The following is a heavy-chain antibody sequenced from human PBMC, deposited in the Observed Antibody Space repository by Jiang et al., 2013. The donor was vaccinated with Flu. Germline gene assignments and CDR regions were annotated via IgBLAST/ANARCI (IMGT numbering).Heavy chain of an antibody. Sequence: GLVKPSETLSLSCTVSGGSISSSSYYWGWIRQPPGKGLEWIGSIYYSGSTYYNPSLKSRVTISVDTSKNQFSLKLSSVTAADTAVYYCARRGSSSWIGWFDPWGQGTLVTVSS. CDR2: IYYSGST. CDR1: GGSISSSSYY. J-gene: IGHJ5*02. CDR3: ARRGSSSWIGWFDP. V-gene: IGHV4-39*01. D-gene: IGHD6-13*01.